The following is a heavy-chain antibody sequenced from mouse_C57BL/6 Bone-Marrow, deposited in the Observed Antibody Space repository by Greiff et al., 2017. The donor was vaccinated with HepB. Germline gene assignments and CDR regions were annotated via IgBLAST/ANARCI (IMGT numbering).Heavy chain of an antibody. CDR3: ARDPFYYYGSIWFAY. V-gene: IGHV5-4*01. J-gene: IGHJ3*01. CDR1: GFTFSSYA. CDR2: ISDGGSYT. D-gene: IGHD1-1*01. Sequence: DVMLVESGGGLVKPGGSLKLSCAASGFTFSSYAMSWVRQTPEKRLEWVATISDGGSYTYYPDNVKGRFTISRDNAKNNLYLQMSHLKSEDTAMYYCARDPFYYYGSIWFAYWGQGTLVTVSA.